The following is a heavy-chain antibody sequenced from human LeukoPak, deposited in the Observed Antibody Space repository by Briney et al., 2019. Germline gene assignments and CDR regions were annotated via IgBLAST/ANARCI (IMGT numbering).Heavy chain of an antibody. Sequence: GGSLRLYCVASGFTFSNYAMSRVRQAPGKGLEWVSAITGSGGNTYHAVSVKGRFTISRDNSKNTVFLQMNSLRAEDTAVYYCAKWGDYDVVTGYYVSDYWGQGTLVTDSS. CDR2: ITGSGGNT. D-gene: IGHD3-9*01. J-gene: IGHJ4*02. V-gene: IGHV3-23*01. CDR1: GFTFSNYA. CDR3: AKWGDYDVVTGYYVSDY.